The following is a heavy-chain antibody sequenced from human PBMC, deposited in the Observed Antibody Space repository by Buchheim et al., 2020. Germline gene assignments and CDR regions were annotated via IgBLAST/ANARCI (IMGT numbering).Heavy chain of an antibody. J-gene: IGHJ5*01. CDR1: GITSTGYY. Sequence: QVQLVQSGAEVKKPGASVKLSCTASGITSTGYYMHWVRQAPGQGLERMGTINPSVGAATYAQRFRGRVTITSDTSPSTFYMDMSSLTSEDTALYYCAKSRMWFSGNSWG. CDR3: AKSRMWFSGNS. D-gene: IGHD2-21*01. CDR2: INPSVGAA. V-gene: IGHV1-46*01.